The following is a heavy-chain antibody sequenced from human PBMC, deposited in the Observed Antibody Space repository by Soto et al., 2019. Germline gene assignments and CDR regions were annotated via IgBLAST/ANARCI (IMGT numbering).Heavy chain of an antibody. J-gene: IGHJ4*02. V-gene: IGHV3-23*01. CDR2: ISGSGGST. CDR1: GFTFSSYA. CDR3: AKDPPGPRYCSSTSCDYYFDY. Sequence: GGSLRLSCAASGFTFSSYAMSWVRQAQGKGLEWVSAISGSGGSTYYAYSLKGRITISRGNSKNTLYLQINSRRAGDTAVYYCAKDPPGPRYCSSTSCDYYFDYGGQGTLVTVSS. D-gene: IGHD2-2*01.